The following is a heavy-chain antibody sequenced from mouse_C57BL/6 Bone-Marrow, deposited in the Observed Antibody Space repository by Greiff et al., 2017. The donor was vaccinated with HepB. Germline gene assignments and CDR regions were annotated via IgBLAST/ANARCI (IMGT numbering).Heavy chain of an antibody. D-gene: IGHD2-4*01. Sequence: DVKLQESGGGLVQPKGSLKLSCAASGFSFNTYAMNWVRQAPGKGLEWVARIRSKSNNYATYYADSVKDRFTISRDDSESMLYLQMNNLKTEDTAMYYCVRQYDYDDAMDYWGQGTSVTVSS. CDR2: IRSKSNNYAT. CDR3: VRQYDYDDAMDY. CDR1: GFSFNTYA. V-gene: IGHV10-1*01. J-gene: IGHJ4*01.